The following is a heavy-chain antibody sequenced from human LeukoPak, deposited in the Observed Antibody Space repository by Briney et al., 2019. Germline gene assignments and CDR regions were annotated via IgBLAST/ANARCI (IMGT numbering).Heavy chain of an antibody. J-gene: IGHJ4*02. D-gene: IGHD6-13*01. V-gene: IGHV1-69*01. Sequence: SEKVSCKASGGTFSSYAISWVRQAPGQGLEWMGGIIPIFGTANYAQKFQGRVTITADESTSTAYMELSSLRSEDTAVYYCAREGQVGSSWYGGFDYWGQGTLVTVSS. CDR2: IIPIFGTA. CDR1: GGTFSSYA. CDR3: AREGQVGSSWYGGFDY.